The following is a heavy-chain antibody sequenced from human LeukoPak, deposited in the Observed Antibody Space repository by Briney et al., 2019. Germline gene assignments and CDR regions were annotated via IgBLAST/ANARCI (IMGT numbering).Heavy chain of an antibody. CDR1: GGTFSSYA. J-gene: IGHJ6*01. V-gene: IGHV1-69*01. Sequence: SVKVSCKASGGTFSSYAISWVRQAPGQGLEWMGGIIPIFGTANYAQKFQGRVTITADESTSTAYMELSSLRSEDTAVYYCARGGSSWPLPFYMDVWGQGTTVTVSS. CDR3: ARGGSSWPLPFYMDV. D-gene: IGHD6-13*01. CDR2: IIPIFGTA.